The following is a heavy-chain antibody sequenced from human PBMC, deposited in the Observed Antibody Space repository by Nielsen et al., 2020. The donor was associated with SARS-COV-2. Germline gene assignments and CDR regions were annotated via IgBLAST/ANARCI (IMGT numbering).Heavy chain of an antibody. CDR2: INHSGST. D-gene: IGHD1-26*01. Sequence: GSLRLSCAVYGGSFSGYYWSWIRQPPGKGLEWIGEINHSGSTNYNPSLKSRVTISVDTSKNQFSLKLSSVTAADTAVYYCARGRIRVGAYFDYWGQGTLVTVSS. CDR1: GGSFSGYY. J-gene: IGHJ4*02. CDR3: ARGRIRVGAYFDY. V-gene: IGHV4-34*01.